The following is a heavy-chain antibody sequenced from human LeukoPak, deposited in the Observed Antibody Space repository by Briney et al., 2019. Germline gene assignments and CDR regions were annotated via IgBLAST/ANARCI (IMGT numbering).Heavy chain of an antibody. D-gene: IGHD3-10*01. V-gene: IGHV4-39*01. Sequence: SETLSLTCTVSGDSFTSGTFYWAWLRQPPGKGLEGIATVYYTGSTYYNPSRKSPVTIAMDTSKNQFSRDLTSAVTPDTDVYYCARHSGSRRLSPPLDPWGKGTLDRVSS. CDR3: ARHSGSRRLSPPLDP. CDR2: VYYTGST. CDR1: GDSFTSGTFY. J-gene: IGHJ5*02.